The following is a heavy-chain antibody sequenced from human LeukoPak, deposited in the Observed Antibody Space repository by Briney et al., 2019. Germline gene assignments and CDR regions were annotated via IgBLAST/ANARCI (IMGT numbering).Heavy chain of an antibody. CDR2: IYHSGST. J-gene: IGHJ6*02. V-gene: IGHV4-38-2*02. Sequence: SETLSLTCTVSGYSISSGYYWGWIRQPPGKGLEWIGSIYHSGSTYYNPSLKSRVTISVDTSKNQFSLKLSSVTAADTAVYYCARDKPPLLWFGEEYYYYYGMDVWGQGTTVTVSS. CDR3: ARDKPPLLWFGEEYYYYYGMDV. CDR1: GYSISSGYY. D-gene: IGHD3-10*01.